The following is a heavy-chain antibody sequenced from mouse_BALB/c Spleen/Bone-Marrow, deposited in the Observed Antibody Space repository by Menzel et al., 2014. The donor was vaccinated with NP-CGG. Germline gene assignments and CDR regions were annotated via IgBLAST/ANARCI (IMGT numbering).Heavy chain of an antibody. J-gene: IGHJ3*01. Sequence: QVQLKESGPGLVSPSQSLSITCTVSGFSLSRYSVHWVRQPPGKGLEWLGMIWGGGSTDYNSALKSRLSISKDNSKSXIFLKINSLQTYDTAMYYCARTVNYPAWFAYWGQGTLGTVSA. CDR3: ARTVNYPAWFAY. D-gene: IGHD2-1*01. CDR2: IWGGGST. CDR1: GFSLSRYS. V-gene: IGHV2-6-4*01.